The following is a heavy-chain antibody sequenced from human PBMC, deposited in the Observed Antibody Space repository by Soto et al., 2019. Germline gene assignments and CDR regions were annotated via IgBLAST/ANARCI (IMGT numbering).Heavy chain of an antibody. CDR2: ISSSSSYI. J-gene: IGHJ4*02. D-gene: IGHD2-15*01. CDR3: ARGVVVAATRDY. Sequence: EVQLVESGGGLVKPGGSLRLSCAASGFTFSSYSMNWVRQAPGKGLEWVSSISSSSSYIYYADSVKGRFTISRDNAKNSLYLQMNSLRAEDTAVYYCARGVVVAATRDYWGQGPLVTVSS. V-gene: IGHV3-21*01. CDR1: GFTFSSYS.